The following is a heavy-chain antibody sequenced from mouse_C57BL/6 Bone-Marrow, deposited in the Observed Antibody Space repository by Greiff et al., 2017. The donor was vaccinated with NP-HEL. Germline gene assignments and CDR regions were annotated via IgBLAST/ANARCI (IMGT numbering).Heavy chain of an antibody. J-gene: IGHJ2*01. D-gene: IGHD2-5*01. CDR2: IDPGNGDT. V-gene: IGHV14-4*01. CDR1: GFTIKSDC. CDR3: TATCYSNCLGY. Sequence: EVQPQQSGAELVRPGASVKLSCTASGFTIKSDCMHWVKQRPEQGLEWIGWIDPGNGDTEYASKFQGKATITVDTSSNTAYLQLSSLTSEDAAVYYCTATCYSNCLGYWGQGTTLTVSS.